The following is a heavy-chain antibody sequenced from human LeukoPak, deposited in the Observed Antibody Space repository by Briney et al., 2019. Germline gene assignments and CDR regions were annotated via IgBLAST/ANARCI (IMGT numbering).Heavy chain of an antibody. CDR2: ISSNGDNI. CDR3: ARVGYTGTWYSSPPFDY. V-gene: IGHV3-23*01. J-gene: IGHJ4*02. CDR1: GFTFSSYA. Sequence: GGSLRLSCAASGFTFSSYAMSWVRQAPGKGLEWVSHISSNGDNIYYADPVKGRFTISRDNSKNTLYLQMNSLRVEDTAVYYCARVGYTGTWYSSPPFDYWGQGTLVTVSS. D-gene: IGHD6-13*01.